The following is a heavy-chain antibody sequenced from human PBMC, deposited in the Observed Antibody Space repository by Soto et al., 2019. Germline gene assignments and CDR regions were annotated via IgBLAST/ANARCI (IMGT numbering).Heavy chain of an antibody. CDR3: ARDLASWELLDY. CDR2: ISSGSRYM. CDR1: GFTFSSYT. V-gene: IGHV3-21*01. Sequence: GGSLRLSCAASGFTFSSYTMNWVRQAPGKGLEWVSCISSGSRYMYYADSVKGRFTISRDNGKNLVYLQMSSLRVEDTAVYYCARDLASWELLDYWGQGSLVTVSS. J-gene: IGHJ4*02. D-gene: IGHD1-26*01.